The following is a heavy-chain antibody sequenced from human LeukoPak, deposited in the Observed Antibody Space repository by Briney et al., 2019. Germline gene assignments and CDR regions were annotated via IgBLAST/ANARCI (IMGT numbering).Heavy chain of an antibody. V-gene: IGHV3-21*04. CDR1: GFTFSSYS. Sequence: GGSLRLSCAASGFTFSSYSMNWVRQAPGKGLEWVSSISSSSSYIYYADSVKGRFTISRDNAKNTLYLQMNSLRAEDTAVYYCAKDSPVYDSSDYWGQGTLVTVSS. CDR3: AKDSPVYDSSDY. CDR2: ISSSSSYI. J-gene: IGHJ4*02. D-gene: IGHD3-22*01.